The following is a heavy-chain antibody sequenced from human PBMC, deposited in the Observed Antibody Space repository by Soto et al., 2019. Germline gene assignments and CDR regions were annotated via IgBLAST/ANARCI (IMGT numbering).Heavy chain of an antibody. Sequence: KSSETLSLTCTVSGGSISSGSYYWSWIRQHPGKGLEWIGYICYSGSTYYNPSLKSRVTISVDTSKNQFSQKLSSVTAADTAVYYCAREILYSSSWYRVDNWFDPWGHGTLVTVSS. CDR2: ICYSGST. V-gene: IGHV4-31*03. J-gene: IGHJ5*02. CDR1: GGSISSGSYY. CDR3: AREILYSSSWYRVDNWFDP. D-gene: IGHD6-13*01.